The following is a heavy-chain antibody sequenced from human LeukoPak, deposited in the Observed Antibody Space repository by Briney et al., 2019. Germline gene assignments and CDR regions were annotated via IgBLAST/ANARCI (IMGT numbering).Heavy chain of an antibody. CDR2: ISWNSGSI. V-gene: IGHV3-9*01. CDR1: GFTFDDYA. D-gene: IGHD3-22*01. CDR3: AKDIAAMIVVVTIDY. Sequence: GGSLRLSCAASGFTFDDYAMHWVRQAPGKGLEWVSGISWNSGSIGYADSVKGRFTISRDNAKNSLYLQMNSLRAEDTALYYCAKDIAAMIVVVTIDYWGQGTLVTVSS. J-gene: IGHJ4*02.